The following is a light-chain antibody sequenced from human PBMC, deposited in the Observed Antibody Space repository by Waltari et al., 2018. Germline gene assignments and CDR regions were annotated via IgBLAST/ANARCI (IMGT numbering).Light chain of an antibody. CDR1: QGISSA. V-gene: IGKV1-13*02. CDR3: QQSYSTPALT. J-gene: IGKJ4*01. CDR2: DAS. Sequence: AIQLTQSPSSLAASVGDRVTITCRASQGISSAVAWYQQKPGKVPNLLIYDASRLERGVPSRFSGSTSGTDFTLTISSLQPEDFATYYCQQSYSTPALTFGGGTKVEIK.